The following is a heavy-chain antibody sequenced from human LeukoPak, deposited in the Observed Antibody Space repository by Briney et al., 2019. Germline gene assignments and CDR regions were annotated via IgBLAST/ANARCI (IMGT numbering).Heavy chain of an antibody. J-gene: IGHJ4*02. Sequence: ASVKVSCKASGYTFTSYDMHWVRQAPGQGLEWMGIINPSGDSTSYAQKFQGRVTMTRDTSTSTVYMELSSLRSEDTAVYYCASVLYCGADCYSGRYFFNYWGQGTLVTVSS. CDR1: GYTFTSYD. D-gene: IGHD2-21*02. CDR2: INPSGDST. V-gene: IGHV1-46*01. CDR3: ASVLYCGADCYSGRYFFNY.